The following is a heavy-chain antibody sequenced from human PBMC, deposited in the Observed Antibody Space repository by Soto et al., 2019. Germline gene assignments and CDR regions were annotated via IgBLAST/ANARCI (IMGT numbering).Heavy chain of an antibody. V-gene: IGHV1-18*01. CDR3: ASMGRRDGIAGAGTGSGAFDI. J-gene: IGHJ3*02. D-gene: IGHD6-19*01. CDR2: ISAYNGNT. Sequence: ASAEVTWKESGYGFTSRGISWVRQAPGKGLEWMGWISAYNGNTNYAQKLQGRVTMTTDTSTSTAYMELRSLRSDDTAVYYCASMGRRDGIAGAGTGSGAFDIWGQGTMVTGSS. CDR1: GYGFTSRG.